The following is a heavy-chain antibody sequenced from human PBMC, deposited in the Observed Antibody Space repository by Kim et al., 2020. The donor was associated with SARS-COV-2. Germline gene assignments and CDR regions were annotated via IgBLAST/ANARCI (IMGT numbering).Heavy chain of an antibody. CDR3: ARGGSYYPKYWFDP. D-gene: IGHD1-26*01. Sequence: SETLSLTCTASGGSISSYYWSWIRQPPGKGLEWIGYIYYSGSTNYNPSLKSRVTISVDTSKNQFSLKLSSVTAADTAVYYCARGGSYYPKYWFDPWGQGTLVTVSS. V-gene: IGHV4-59*01. CDR1: GGSISSYY. J-gene: IGHJ5*02. CDR2: IYYSGST.